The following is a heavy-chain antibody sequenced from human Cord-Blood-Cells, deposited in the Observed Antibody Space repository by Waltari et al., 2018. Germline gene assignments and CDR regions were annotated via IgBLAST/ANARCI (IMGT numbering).Heavy chain of an antibody. J-gene: IGHJ4*02. D-gene: IGHD6-19*01. CDR2: IKQDGSEK. CDR1: GFTFRSYW. Sequence: EVQLVESGGGLVQPGGSLRLSCAASGFTFRSYWMSWVRQAPGKGLEWVANIKQDGSEKYYVDSVKGRFTISRDNAKNSLYLQMNSLRAEDTAVYYCASNIAVAGSTDYWGQGTLVTVSS. V-gene: IGHV3-7*01. CDR3: ASNIAVAGSTDY.